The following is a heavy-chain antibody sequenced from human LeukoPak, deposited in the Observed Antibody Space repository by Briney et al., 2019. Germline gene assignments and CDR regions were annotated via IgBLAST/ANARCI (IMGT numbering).Heavy chain of an antibody. CDR3: ARGVGIQLWFNDY. CDR1: GFTFSSYE. Sequence: PGGSLRLSCAASGFTFSSYEMNWVRLAPGKGLEWVSYISESGSAIYYADSVKGRFTISRDNAKNSLYLQMNSLRAEDTAVYYCARGVGIQLWFNDYWGQGTLVTVSS. CDR2: ISESGSAI. J-gene: IGHJ4*02. V-gene: IGHV3-48*03. D-gene: IGHD5-18*01.